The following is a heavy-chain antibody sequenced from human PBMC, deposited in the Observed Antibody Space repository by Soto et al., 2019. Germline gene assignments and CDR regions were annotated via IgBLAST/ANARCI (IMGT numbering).Heavy chain of an antibody. D-gene: IGHD3-10*01. J-gene: IGHJ3*02. CDR1: GFTFSYYY. Sequence: GGSLRRSCAASGFTFSYYYMSWIRQAPGKGLEWVSYISSSGSTIYYADSVKGRFTISRDNAKNSLYLQMNSLRAEDTAVYYCAREHVLSAFDIWGQWTMVTVSS. CDR3: AREHVLSAFDI. V-gene: IGHV3-11*01. CDR2: ISSSGSTI.